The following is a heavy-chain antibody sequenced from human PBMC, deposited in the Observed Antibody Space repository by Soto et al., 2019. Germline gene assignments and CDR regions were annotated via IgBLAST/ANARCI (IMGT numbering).Heavy chain of an antibody. V-gene: IGHV3-23*01. Sequence: EEQLLESGGGLVQPGGSLRVSCAASGFTFGSHAMGWVRQAPGKGLEWVSTISQSGGTTYYADSVMGRFTLSRDNSKNTVFLQMNSLRVDDTAVYYCAKYTGISYGSGIYRGRPYYFYYYMDVWGKGTTVTVSS. CDR2: ISQSGGTT. D-gene: IGHD3-10*01. CDR1: GFTFGSHA. CDR3: AKYTGISYGSGIYRGRPYYFYYYMDV. J-gene: IGHJ6*03.